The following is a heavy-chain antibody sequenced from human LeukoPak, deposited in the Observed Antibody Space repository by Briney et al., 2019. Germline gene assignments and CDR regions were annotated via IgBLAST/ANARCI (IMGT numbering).Heavy chain of an antibody. Sequence: GGSLKLSCAASGFTFSGSAMHWVRKASGKGLEWVGRIRSKANSYATAYAASVKGRFTISRDDSKNTAYLQMNSLKTEDTAVYYCTRHEAGYYGSGDTDYWGQGTLVTVSS. V-gene: IGHV3-73*01. CDR3: TRHEAGYYGSGDTDY. CDR1: GFTFSGSA. CDR2: IRSKANSYAT. D-gene: IGHD3-10*01. J-gene: IGHJ4*02.